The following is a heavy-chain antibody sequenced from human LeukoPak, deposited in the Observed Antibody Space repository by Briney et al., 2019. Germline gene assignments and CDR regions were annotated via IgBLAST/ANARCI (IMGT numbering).Heavy chain of an antibody. CDR1: GFAVSSNY. J-gene: IGHJ4*02. V-gene: IGHV3-53*01. CDR3: ARVTAYSGTHDY. CDR2: IYSGGST. Sequence: GGSLRLSCAASGFAVSSNYMSWVRQAPGKGLEWVSVIYSGGSTYYADSVKGRFTISRDNSKNTLYLQMNSLRAEDTAVYYCARVTAYSGTHDYWGQGTLVTVSS. D-gene: IGHD1-26*01.